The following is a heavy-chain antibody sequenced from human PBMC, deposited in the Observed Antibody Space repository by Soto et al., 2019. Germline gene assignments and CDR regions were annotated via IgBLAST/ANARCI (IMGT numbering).Heavy chain of an antibody. CDR2: IGTAGDT. D-gene: IGHD3-16*01. J-gene: IGHJ4*02. V-gene: IGHV3-13*01. Sequence: GGSLRLSCAASGFTFSSYDMHWVRQATGKGLEWVSAIGTAGDTYYPGSVKGRFTISRENAKNSLYLQMNSLRAEETAVYYCARDLPTPGGGLGVFDYWGQGTLVTVSS. CDR1: GFTFSSYD. CDR3: ARDLPTPGGGLGVFDY.